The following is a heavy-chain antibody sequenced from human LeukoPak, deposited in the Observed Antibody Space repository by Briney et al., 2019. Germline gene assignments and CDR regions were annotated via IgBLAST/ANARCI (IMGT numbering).Heavy chain of an antibody. CDR2: IYTSGSA. CDR3: ARGDSSGFPDY. V-gene: IGHV4-4*07. J-gene: IGHJ4*02. CDR1: GGSISSYY. Sequence: SETLSLTCTVSGGSISSYYWSWLRQPAGKGLEWIGRIYTSGSANYNPSLKGRVTMSVDTSKNQFSLKLSSVTAADTAVYYCARGDSSGFPDYWGQGTLVTVSS. D-gene: IGHD3-22*01.